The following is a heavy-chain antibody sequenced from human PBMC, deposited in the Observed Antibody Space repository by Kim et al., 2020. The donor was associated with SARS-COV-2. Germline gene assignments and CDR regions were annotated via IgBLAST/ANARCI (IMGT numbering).Heavy chain of an antibody. CDR3: ARLDQWLVHERRSYYFDY. CDR2: IYPGDSDT. V-gene: IGHV5-51*01. Sequence: GESLQISCKGSGYSFTSYWIGWVRQMPGKGLEWMGIIYPGDSDTRYSPSFQGQVTISADKSISTAYLQWSSLKASDTAMYYCARLDQWLVHERRSYYFDYWGQGTLVTVSS. J-gene: IGHJ4*02. CDR1: GYSFTSYW. D-gene: IGHD6-19*01.